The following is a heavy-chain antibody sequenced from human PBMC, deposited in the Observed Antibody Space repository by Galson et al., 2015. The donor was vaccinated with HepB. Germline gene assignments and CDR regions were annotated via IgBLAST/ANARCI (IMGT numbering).Heavy chain of an antibody. D-gene: IGHD3-10*01. J-gene: IGHJ6*02. V-gene: IGHV6-1*01. CDR3: ARGIWFGELLSLSYYYYGMDV. Sequence: CAISGDSVSSHSAAWNWIRQSPSRGLEWLGRTYYRSKWYNDYAVSVKSRITINPDTSKNQFSLQLNSVTPEDTAVYYCARGIWFGELLSLSYYYYGMDVWGQGTTVTVSS. CDR1: GDSVSSHSAA. CDR2: TYYRSKWYN.